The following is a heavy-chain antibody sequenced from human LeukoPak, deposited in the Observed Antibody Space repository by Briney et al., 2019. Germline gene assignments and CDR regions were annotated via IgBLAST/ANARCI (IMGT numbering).Heavy chain of an antibody. CDR1: GFTFSSYG. CDR3: ARDNYYYYGMDV. J-gene: IGHJ6*02. Sequence: GGSLRLSCAASGFTFSSYGMHWVRQAPGKGLEWVAVIWYDGSNKYYADSVKGRFTISRDNSKNTLYLQMNSLRAEDTAVYYCARDNYYYYGMDVWGQGTTVTASS. CDR2: IWYDGSNK. V-gene: IGHV3-33*01.